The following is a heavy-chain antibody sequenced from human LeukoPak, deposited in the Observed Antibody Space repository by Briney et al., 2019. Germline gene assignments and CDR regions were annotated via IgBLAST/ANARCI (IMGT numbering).Heavy chain of an antibody. CDR1: GGSFSGYY. D-gene: IGHD3-10*01. J-gene: IGHJ4*02. V-gene: IGHV4-34*01. CDR3: ARHYGAGTYPLDY. CDR2: INHSGST. Sequence: SETLSLTCAVYGGSFSGYYWSWIRQPPGKGLGWIGEINHSGSTNYNPSLKSRVTISVDTSKNQFSLKLSSVTAADTAVYYCARHYGAGTYPLDYWGQGTLVTVSS.